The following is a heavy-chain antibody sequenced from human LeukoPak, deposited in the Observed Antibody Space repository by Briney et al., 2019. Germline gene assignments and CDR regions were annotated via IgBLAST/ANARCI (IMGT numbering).Heavy chain of an antibody. CDR2: IYYSGST. J-gene: IGHJ3*02. D-gene: IGHD1-1*01. Sequence: SETLSLTCTVSGGSISSGGCYWSWIRQYPGKGLEWIGYIYYSGSTYYNPSLKGRVTISVDTSKNQFSLRLSSVTAADTAIYYCARTTTSDAFDIWGQGTMVTVSS. CDR1: GGSISSGGCY. V-gene: IGHV4-31*03. CDR3: ARTTTSDAFDI.